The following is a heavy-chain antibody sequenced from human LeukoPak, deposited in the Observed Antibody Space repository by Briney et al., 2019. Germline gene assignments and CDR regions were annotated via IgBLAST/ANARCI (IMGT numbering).Heavy chain of an antibody. J-gene: IGHJ4*02. CDR1: VFTFSSYA. Sequence: GRSLRLSCAASVFTFSSYAMHWVRQAPGKGLEWVAVISYDGSNKYYADSVKGRFTISRDNSKNTLYLQMNSLRAEDTAVYYCARPGGVVVPAAMLLDYWGQGTLVTVSS. V-gene: IGHV3-30-3*01. CDR2: ISYDGSNK. D-gene: IGHD2-2*01. CDR3: ARPGGVVVPAAMLLDY.